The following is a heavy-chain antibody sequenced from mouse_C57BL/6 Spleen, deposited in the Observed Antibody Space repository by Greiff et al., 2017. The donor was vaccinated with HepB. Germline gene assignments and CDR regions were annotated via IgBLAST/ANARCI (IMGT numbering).Heavy chain of an antibody. CDR2: INPGSGGT. J-gene: IGHJ2*01. D-gene: IGHD1-1*01. Sequence: QVQLKESGAELVRPGTSVKVSCKASGYAFTNYLIEWVKQRPGQGLEWIGVINPGSGGTNYNEKFKGKATLTADKSSSTAYMQLSSLTSEDSAVYFCARRGTTVDYWGQGTTLTVSS. CDR3: ARRGTTVDY. V-gene: IGHV1-54*01. CDR1: GYAFTNYL.